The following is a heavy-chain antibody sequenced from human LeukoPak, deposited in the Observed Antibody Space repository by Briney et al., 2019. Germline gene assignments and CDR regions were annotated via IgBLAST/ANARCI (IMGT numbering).Heavy chain of an antibody. CDR1: GGSISSGGYY. Sequence: PSQTLSLTCTVSGGSISSGGYYWNWIRQHPGKGLEWIGYIYYSGSTYYNPSLKSRVTISVDTSKNQFSLKLNSVTAADTAVYYCARDQHGSSYYWFDPWGQGTLVTVSS. V-gene: IGHV4-31*03. J-gene: IGHJ5*02. CDR2: IYYSGST. D-gene: IGHD3-22*01. CDR3: ARDQHGSSYYWFDP.